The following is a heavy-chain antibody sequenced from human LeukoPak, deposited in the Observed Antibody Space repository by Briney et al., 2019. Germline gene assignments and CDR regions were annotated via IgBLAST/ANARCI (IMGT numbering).Heavy chain of an antibody. CDR3: ARDGYKTHYYYYFMDV. CDR2: ISGSGHDI. V-gene: IGHV3-11*06. CDR1: GFTFSDSY. D-gene: IGHD1-1*01. Sequence: PGGSLRLSCAASGFTFSDSYMTWVRQAPGKGVEWVAYISGSGHDINYSDSVKGRFTISRDNSKNTLYLQMGNLRVEDMAVYYCARDGYKTHYYYYFMDVWGKGTTVTVSS. J-gene: IGHJ6*03.